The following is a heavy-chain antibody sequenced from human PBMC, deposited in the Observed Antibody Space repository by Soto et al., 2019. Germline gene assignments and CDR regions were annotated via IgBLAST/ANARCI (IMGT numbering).Heavy chain of an antibody. CDR2: INPNSGAT. D-gene: IGHD7-27*01. V-gene: IGHV1-2*04. Sequence: ASVKVSCKASGYTFTGYYIHWVRQAPGQGLEWMGWINPNSGATNYAQKFQGWVTMTRDSSISTAYMELSRLRSDDTAVYYCAREFNVPGDGFRETSASFDYWGQGTLVTVSS. CDR3: AREFNVPGDGFRETSASFDY. CDR1: GYTFTGYY. J-gene: IGHJ4*02.